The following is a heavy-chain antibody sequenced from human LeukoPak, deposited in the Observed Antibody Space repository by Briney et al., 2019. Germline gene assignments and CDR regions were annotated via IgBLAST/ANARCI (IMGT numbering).Heavy chain of an antibody. Sequence: PETLSLTCTVSGGSISSYYWSWIRQPPGKGLEWIGYIYYSGSTNYNPSLKSRVTISVDTSKNQFSLKLSSVTAADTAVYYCARKKNYDFWSGQHYGMDVWGQGTTVTVSS. J-gene: IGHJ6*02. CDR1: GGSISSYY. CDR3: ARKKNYDFWSGQHYGMDV. V-gene: IGHV4-59*08. CDR2: IYYSGST. D-gene: IGHD3-3*01.